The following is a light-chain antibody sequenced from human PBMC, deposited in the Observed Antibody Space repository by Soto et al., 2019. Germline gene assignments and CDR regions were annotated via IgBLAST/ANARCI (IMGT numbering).Light chain of an antibody. J-gene: IGKJ4*01. CDR3: QQRSNWPLT. Sequence: IVLTQSPGTLSLSPGERATLSCRASQSVSSSSLAWYQQKPGQAPRLLIYGASSRATGIPDRFSGSGSATDFTLTISRLEPEDFAVYYCQQRSNWPLTFGGGTKVQIK. CDR1: QSVSSSS. CDR2: GAS. V-gene: IGKV3D-20*02.